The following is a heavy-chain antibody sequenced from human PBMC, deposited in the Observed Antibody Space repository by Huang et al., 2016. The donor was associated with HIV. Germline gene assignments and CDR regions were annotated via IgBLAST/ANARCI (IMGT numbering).Heavy chain of an antibody. Sequence: QVQLRQWGAGLVKPSETLSLTCAVYGGSFSGYYWTWIRQSPGKGLEWIGEINHIGKTNYQPSLKSRVTVSKDTAKNQFSLQLNSVSAADTGVYFCAREKAADSAWYGVYYFDYWGEGALVTVTS. D-gene: IGHD6-19*01. CDR3: AREKAADSAWYGVYYFDY. J-gene: IGHJ4*02. CDR2: INHIGKT. CDR1: GGSFSGYY. V-gene: IGHV4-34*01.